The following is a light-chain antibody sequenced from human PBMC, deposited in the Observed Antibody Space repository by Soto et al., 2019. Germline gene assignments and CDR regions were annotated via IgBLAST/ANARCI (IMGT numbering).Light chain of an antibody. CDR1: SSDVGGYNY. V-gene: IGLV2-11*01. Sequence: QSALTQPRSVSGSPGQSVTISCTGTSSDVGGYNYVSWYQQHPGKAPKLMIYDVTKRPSGAPDRFSGSKSGNTASLTISGLQTEDEADYYCSSYAGSYTLIFGGGTKLTVL. J-gene: IGLJ2*01. CDR3: SSYAGSYTLI. CDR2: DVT.